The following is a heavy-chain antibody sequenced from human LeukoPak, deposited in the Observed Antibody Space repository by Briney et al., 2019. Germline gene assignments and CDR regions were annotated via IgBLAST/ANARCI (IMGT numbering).Heavy chain of an antibody. J-gene: IGHJ4*02. CDR3: ARLRMISFGGVIAYFDY. CDR1: GGSISSYY. CDR2: IYYSGST. V-gene: IGHV4-59*08. D-gene: IGHD3-16*02. Sequence: SSETLSLTCTVSGGSISSYYWSWIRQPPGKGLEWIGYIYYSGSTNYNPSLKSRVTISVDTSKNQFSLNLSSVTAADTAVYYCARLRMISFGGVIAYFDYWGQGTLVTVSS.